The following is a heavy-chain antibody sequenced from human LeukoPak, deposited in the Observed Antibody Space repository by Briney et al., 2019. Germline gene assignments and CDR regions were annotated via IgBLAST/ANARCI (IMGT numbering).Heavy chain of an antibody. V-gene: IGHV4-4*07. CDR1: GGSISSYY. J-gene: IGHJ4*02. D-gene: IGHD5-18*01. CDR3: ARVPDRGYSYGYRYYFDY. CDR2: IYTSGST. Sequence: SETLSVTCTVSGGSISSYYCSWIRQPAGKGLEWIGRIYTSGSTNYNPSLKSRVTMSVDTSKNQFSLKLSSVTAADTAVYYCARVPDRGYSYGYRYYFDYWGQGTLVTVSS.